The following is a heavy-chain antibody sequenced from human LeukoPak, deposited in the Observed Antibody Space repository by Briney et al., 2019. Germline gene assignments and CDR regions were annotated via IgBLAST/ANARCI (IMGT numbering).Heavy chain of an antibody. V-gene: IGHV1-2*02. D-gene: IGHD1-26*01. CDR2: INPNGGGT. J-gene: IGHJ4*02. Sequence: GASVKVSCKASGYTFTGYYMRWVRQAPGQGLEWVAWINPNGGGTNYAQQFQGRVTTSSDTSISTAYMELSSLGSDDTAVYYCARDSYSGSYYYWGQGTLVTVSS. CDR1: GYTFTGYY. CDR3: ARDSYSGSYYY.